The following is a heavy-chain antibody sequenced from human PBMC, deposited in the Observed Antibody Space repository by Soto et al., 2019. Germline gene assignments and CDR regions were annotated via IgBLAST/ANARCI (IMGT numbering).Heavy chain of an antibody. CDR3: ARDPYYDFWSGYSKRGMDV. CDR1: GFTFISYG. V-gene: IGHV3-33*01. Sequence: PGGSLRLSCAASGFTFISYGIHFFRHSPGKGLEWVAVIWYDGSNKYYADSVKGRFTISRDNSKNTLYLQMNSLRAEDTAVYYCARDPYYDFWSGYSKRGMDVWGQGTTVTV. J-gene: IGHJ6*02. D-gene: IGHD3-3*01. CDR2: IWYDGSNK.